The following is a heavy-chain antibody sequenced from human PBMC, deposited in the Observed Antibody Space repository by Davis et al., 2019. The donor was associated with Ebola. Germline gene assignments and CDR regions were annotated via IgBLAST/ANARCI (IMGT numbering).Heavy chain of an antibody. CDR3: AKDPAAANYYFDY. V-gene: IGHV3-20*04. J-gene: IGHJ4*02. CDR2: INWNGGST. Sequence: GESLKISCAASGFTFDDNGMSWVRQGPGKGLEWVSGINWNGGSTGYADSVKGRFTISRDNFKNTLYLQMNSLRAEDTAVYYCAKDPAAANYYFDYWGQGTLVTVSS. D-gene: IGHD6-13*01. CDR1: GFTFDDNG.